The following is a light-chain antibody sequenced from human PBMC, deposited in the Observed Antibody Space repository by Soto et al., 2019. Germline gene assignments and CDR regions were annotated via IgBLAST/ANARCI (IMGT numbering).Light chain of an antibody. Sequence: IVMTQSPATLSVSPGERATLSCRASQSLRSNLPWYQQKPGQPPSLLIYAASTRATGIPARFSGSGSGTEFTLTISSLQSEDFAVYYCQQYNNWWTFGQGTKVEIK. CDR1: QSLRSN. J-gene: IGKJ1*01. CDR3: QQYNNWWT. CDR2: AAS. V-gene: IGKV3-15*01.